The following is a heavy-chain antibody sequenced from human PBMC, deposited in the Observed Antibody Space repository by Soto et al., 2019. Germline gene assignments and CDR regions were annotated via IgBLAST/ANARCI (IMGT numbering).Heavy chain of an antibody. D-gene: IGHD2-21*02. J-gene: IGHJ3*02. Sequence: QITLKESGPTLVKPTQTLTLTCTFSGFSLSTSGVGVGWIRQPPGKALEWLALIYWNDDKRYSPSLKSRLTITKDTSKNQVVLTMTNMDPVDTATYYCAHIRIQRIVVVTPIGVAFDIWGQGTMVTVSS. CDR3: AHIRIQRIVVVTPIGVAFDI. V-gene: IGHV2-5*01. CDR2: IYWNDDK. CDR1: GFSLSTSGVG.